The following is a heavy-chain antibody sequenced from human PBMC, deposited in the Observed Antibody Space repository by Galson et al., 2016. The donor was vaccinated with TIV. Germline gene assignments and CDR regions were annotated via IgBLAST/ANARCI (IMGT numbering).Heavy chain of an antibody. CDR3: FSMEFYQYLDV. V-gene: IGHV3-66*02. CDR1: GLSVSDTY. J-gene: IGHJ6*03. D-gene: IGHD1-1*01. Sequence: SLRLSCAASGLSVSDTYMIWVRQAPGKGLEWVSFIYSDDTTYYVDSVKGRFTVSRDFSTNALYLQMNRLRTEDTAVYYCFSMEFYQYLDVWGKGTTVTVS. CDR2: IYSDDTT.